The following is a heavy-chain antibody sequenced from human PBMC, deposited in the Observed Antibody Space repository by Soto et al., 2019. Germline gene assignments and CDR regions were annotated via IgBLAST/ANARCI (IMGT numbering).Heavy chain of an antibody. CDR3: AKSVVDPRCVVRLSYFDY. CDR1: GFTFSSYA. Sequence: GGSLRLSCAASGFTFSSYAMSWVRQAPGKGLEWVSAISGSGGSTYYADSVKGRFTISRDNYKNTLYLQMNSLRAEDTAVYYCAKSVVDPRCVVRLSYFDYRGKGMQVTVSS. CDR2: ISGSGGST. D-gene: IGHD3-10*01. V-gene: IGHV3-23*01. J-gene: IGHJ4*02.